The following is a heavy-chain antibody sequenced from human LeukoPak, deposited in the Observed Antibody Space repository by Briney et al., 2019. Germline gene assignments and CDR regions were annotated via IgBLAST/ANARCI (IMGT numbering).Heavy chain of an antibody. J-gene: IGHJ6*02. CDR1: GFTFSSYA. CDR3: AKDRGIAVAGGTLGYYYGMDV. V-gene: IGHV3-23*01. D-gene: IGHD6-19*01. CDR2: ISGSGGST. Sequence: GGSLRLSCAASGFTFSSYAMSWVRQAPGKGLEWVSAISGSGGSTYYADSVKGRFTISRDNSKNTLYLQMNSLRAEDTAVYYCAKDRGIAVAGGTLGYYYGMDVWGQGTTVTVSS.